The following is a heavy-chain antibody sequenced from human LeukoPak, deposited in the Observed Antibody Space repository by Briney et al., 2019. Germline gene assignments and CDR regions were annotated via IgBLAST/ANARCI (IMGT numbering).Heavy chain of an antibody. CDR1: GYTFTSNP. Sequence: GASVKVSCKASGYTFTSNPMNWVRQAPGQGLEWMGWINTNTGNPTYAQGFTGRFVFSLDTSISTAYLQISSLKAEDTAVYYCAKGPGPVDYWGQGTLVTVSS. J-gene: IGHJ4*02. CDR2: INTNTGNP. V-gene: IGHV7-4-1*02. CDR3: AKGPGPVDY.